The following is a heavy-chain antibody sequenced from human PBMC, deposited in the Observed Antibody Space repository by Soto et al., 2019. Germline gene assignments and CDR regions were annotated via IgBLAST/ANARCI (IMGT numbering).Heavy chain of an antibody. CDR3: ATNTLGATRNLER. V-gene: IGHV3-30-3*01. D-gene: IGHD1-26*01. CDR1: GFTFSSYT. J-gene: IGHJ4*02. CDR2: ISDDGVHK. Sequence: QVQLVESGGGVVQPGRSLRLSCAASGFTFSSYTMHWVRQAPGEGLDWVAIISDDGVHKFYADSVKGRFTISRDNSKNALFLQMNGLRGEDTAAYYCATNTLGATRNLERWGQGSLVTVSS.